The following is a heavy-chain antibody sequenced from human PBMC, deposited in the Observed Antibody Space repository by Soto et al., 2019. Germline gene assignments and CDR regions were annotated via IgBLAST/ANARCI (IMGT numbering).Heavy chain of an antibody. Sequence: QVQLVQSGAEVKKPGASVKVSCRASGYTFTSYVISWVRQAPGQGLEWMGWISAYNGNTNFAQKLQGRVTMTTDTSTSTAYMELRSLRSEDTAVYYCPRVVATVAGPYRRDAWGQGTTVTVSS. CDR2: ISAYNGNT. CDR3: PRVVATVAGPYRRDA. V-gene: IGHV1-18*01. D-gene: IGHD6-19*01. CDR1: GYTFTSYV. J-gene: IGHJ6*02.